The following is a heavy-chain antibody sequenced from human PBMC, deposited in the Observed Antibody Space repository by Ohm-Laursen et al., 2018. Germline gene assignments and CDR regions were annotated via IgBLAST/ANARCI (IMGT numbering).Heavy chain of an antibody. CDR3: AKDKWISAFQLGYYGMDV. Sequence: SLRLSCAASGFTFDDYGMHWVRQAPGKGLEWVSGISWNSGSIGYADSVKGRFTVSRDNAKNSLYLQMNSLRAEDTALYYCAKDKWISAFQLGYYGMDVWGQGTTVTVSS. D-gene: IGHD5-12*01. V-gene: IGHV3-9*01. J-gene: IGHJ6*02. CDR2: ISWNSGSI. CDR1: GFTFDDYG.